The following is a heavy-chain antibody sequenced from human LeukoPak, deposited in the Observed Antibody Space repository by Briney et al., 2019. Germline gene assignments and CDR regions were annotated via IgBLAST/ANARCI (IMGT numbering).Heavy chain of an antibody. Sequence: SQTLSLTCVVPGGSISSDAYSWNWIRQPPGKGLEWIGYIFHSGSTFYNPSLQSRVTMSVDRSKNQFSLNLSSVTAADTDVYNFPRSVYCSGGNCYFDYWGQGTLVAVSS. J-gene: IGHJ4*02. CDR3: PRSVYCSGGNCYFDY. V-gene: IGHV4-30-2*01. D-gene: IGHD2-15*01. CDR2: IFHSGST. CDR1: GGSISSDAYS.